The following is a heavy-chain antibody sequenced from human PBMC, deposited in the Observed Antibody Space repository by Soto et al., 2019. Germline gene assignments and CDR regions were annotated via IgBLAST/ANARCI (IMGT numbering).Heavy chain of an antibody. V-gene: IGHV1-18*01. D-gene: IGHD2-15*01. CDR3: ARSGLGYCSGGSCYVNAFDI. CDR2: ISAYNGNT. J-gene: IGHJ3*02. Sequence: GASVKVSCKASGYTFTSYGISWVRQAPGQGLEWMGWISAYNGNTNYAQKLQGRVTMTTDTSTSTAYMELRSLRSDDTAVYYCARSGLGYCSGGSCYVNAFDIWGQGTMVTVSS. CDR1: GYTFTSYG.